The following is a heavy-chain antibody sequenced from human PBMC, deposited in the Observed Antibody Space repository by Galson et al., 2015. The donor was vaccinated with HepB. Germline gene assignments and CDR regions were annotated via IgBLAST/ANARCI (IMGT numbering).Heavy chain of an antibody. CDR3: ARPRGMRDCFDY. D-gene: IGHD3-10*01. V-gene: IGHV3-23*01. CDR1: GFTFSSYS. J-gene: IGHJ4*02. CDR2: ISGSGGST. Sequence: SLRLSCAASGFTFSSYSMSWVRQAPGKGLEWVSAISGSGGSTYYADSVKGRFTISRDNTKNSLYLQMNSLRAEDTAVYYCARPRGMRDCFDYWGQGTLVTVSS.